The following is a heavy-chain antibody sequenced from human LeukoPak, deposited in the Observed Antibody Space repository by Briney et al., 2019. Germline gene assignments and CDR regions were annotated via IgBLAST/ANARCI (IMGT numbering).Heavy chain of an antibody. CDR1: GFAFSTYA. J-gene: IGHJ6*03. V-gene: IGHV3-30*02. CDR2: IRYDGSNK. CDR3: AKDGSGSCYISPRYYYMDV. Sequence: PGGSLRLSCAASGFAFSTYAMHWVRQAPGKGLEWVAFIRYDGSNKYYADSVKGRFTISRDNSKNTLYLQMNSLRAEDTAVYYCAKDGSGSCYISPRYYYMDVWGKGTTVTISS. D-gene: IGHD3-10*01.